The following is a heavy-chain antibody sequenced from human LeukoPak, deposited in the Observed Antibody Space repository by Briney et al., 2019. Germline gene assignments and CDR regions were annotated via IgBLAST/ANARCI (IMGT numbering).Heavy chain of an antibody. J-gene: IGHJ4*02. CDR2: ISYDGSNK. CDR3: ARDPHIAAAGTIFDY. Sequence: GGSLRLSCAASGFTFSSYGMHWVRQAPGKGLEWVAVISYDGSNKYYADSVKGRFTISRDNSKNTLYLQMNSLRDEDSAVYYCARDPHIAAAGTIFDYWGQGTLVTVSS. V-gene: IGHV3-30*03. D-gene: IGHD6-13*01. CDR1: GFTFSSYG.